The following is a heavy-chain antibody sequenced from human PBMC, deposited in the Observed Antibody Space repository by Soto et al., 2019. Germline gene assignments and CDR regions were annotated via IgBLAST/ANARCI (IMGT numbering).Heavy chain of an antibody. Sequence: GASVKVSCKASGYSFTSYYMHWVRQAPGQGLEWMGIINPSGGSTSYAQKLQGRVTMTTDTSTSTAYMELRSLRSDDTAVYYCARDAVDIAVAGPGAWFDPWGQGTLVTVSS. J-gene: IGHJ5*02. V-gene: IGHV1-46*01. CDR2: INPSGGST. D-gene: IGHD6-19*01. CDR3: ARDAVDIAVAGPGAWFDP. CDR1: GYSFTSYY.